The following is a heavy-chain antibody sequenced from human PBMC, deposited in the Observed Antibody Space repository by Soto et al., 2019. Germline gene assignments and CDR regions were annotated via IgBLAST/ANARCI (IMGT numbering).Heavy chain of an antibody. Sequence: PGGSLRLSCAASGFTFSNAWMNWVRQAPGKGLEWVGRIKSKTDGGTTDYAAPVKGRFTISRDDSKNTLYLQMNSLKTEDTAVYYCTTDSPYGDYDVFAFDIWGQGTMVTVSS. CDR2: IKSKTDGGTT. J-gene: IGHJ3*02. CDR1: GFTFSNAW. CDR3: TTDSPYGDYDVFAFDI. V-gene: IGHV3-15*07. D-gene: IGHD4-17*01.